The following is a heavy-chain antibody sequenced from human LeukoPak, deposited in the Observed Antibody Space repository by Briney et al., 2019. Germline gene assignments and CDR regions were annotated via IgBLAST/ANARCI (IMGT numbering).Heavy chain of an antibody. CDR3: ARASDPWLQLT. CDR1: GFTFSNYW. CDR2: IKQDGSEK. Sequence: SGGSLRLSCAAPGFTFSNYWLIWVRQAPGKGLEWVGNIKQDGSEKRCADSVRGRFSISRDNAQTPLYLQMNSLRAEDTAVYYCARASDPWLQLTWGQGTLVTVSS. J-gene: IGHJ5*02. D-gene: IGHD5-24*01. V-gene: IGHV3-7*05.